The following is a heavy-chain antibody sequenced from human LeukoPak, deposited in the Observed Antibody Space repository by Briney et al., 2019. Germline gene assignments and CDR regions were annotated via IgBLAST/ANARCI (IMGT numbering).Heavy chain of an antibody. D-gene: IGHD3-22*01. CDR3: ARADYYDSSGVFDY. CDR2: IYYSGST. CDR1: GGSINSSSYY. Sequence: PSETLSLTCTVSGGSINSSSYYWGWIRQPPGKGLEWIGSIYYSGSTYYNPSLKSRVTISVDTSKNQFSLKLSSVTAADTAVYYCARADYYDSSGVFDYWGQGTLVTVSS. V-gene: IGHV4-39*07. J-gene: IGHJ4*02.